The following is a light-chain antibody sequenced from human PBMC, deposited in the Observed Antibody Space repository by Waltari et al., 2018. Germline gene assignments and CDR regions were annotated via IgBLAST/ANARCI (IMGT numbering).Light chain of an antibody. Sequence: DIQMTQPPSTLAASVGERVITTCRASQSISTWLAWYQQKPGKAPKLLIYAASHLESGVPSRFSGSGSGTEFTLTISSLQPDDFATYYCQQYNNYLGTFGPGTKVEI. CDR2: AAS. J-gene: IGKJ1*01. V-gene: IGKV1-5*03. CDR1: QSISTW. CDR3: QQYNNYLGT.